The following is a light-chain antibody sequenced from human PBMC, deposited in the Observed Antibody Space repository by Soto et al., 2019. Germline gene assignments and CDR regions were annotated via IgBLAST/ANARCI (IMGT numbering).Light chain of an antibody. CDR1: RSNIAAGYD. J-gene: IGLJ3*02. CDR3: QSYDTSLSGWV. V-gene: IGLV1-40*01. CDR2: SNF. Sequence: QSVLTQPPSVSGAPGQRVTISCTGSRSNIAAGYDVHWYQQLPGTAPKLLIYSNFNRPSGVPYRFSGSNSGTSASLAISGLQAGDVASSYCQSYDTSLSGWVFGGGTKLTVL.